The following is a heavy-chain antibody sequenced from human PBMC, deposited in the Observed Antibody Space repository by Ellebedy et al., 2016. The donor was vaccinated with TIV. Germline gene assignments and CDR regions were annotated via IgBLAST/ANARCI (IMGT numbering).Heavy chain of an antibody. V-gene: IGHV1-2*02. J-gene: IGHJ4*02. CDR1: GYSFTGYY. CDR3: AKAPFPYYDSSGTTGYFDC. D-gene: IGHD3-22*01. Sequence: AASVKVSCKASGYSFTGYYIHWVRQAPGQGLEWMGWINPDRGDTKYPQSFQVRVSMTRDTSSSTAYMELSGLTSDDTAIYYCAKAPFPYYDSSGTTGYFDCWGQGTLVTVSS. CDR2: INPDRGDT.